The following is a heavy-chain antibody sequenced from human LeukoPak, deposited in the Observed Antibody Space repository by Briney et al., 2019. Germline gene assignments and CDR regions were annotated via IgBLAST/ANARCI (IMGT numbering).Heavy chain of an antibody. Sequence: GSLRLSCAASGFTFSSYSMNWVRQAPGKGLEWVSSISSSSSYIYYADSVKGRFTISRDNAKNSLYLQMNSLRAEDTAVYYCAKDTHYYMVRGTRFDYWGQGTLVTVSS. J-gene: IGHJ4*02. CDR2: ISSSSSYI. CDR3: AKDTHYYMVRGTRFDY. CDR1: GFTFSSYS. D-gene: IGHD3-10*01. V-gene: IGHV3-21*01.